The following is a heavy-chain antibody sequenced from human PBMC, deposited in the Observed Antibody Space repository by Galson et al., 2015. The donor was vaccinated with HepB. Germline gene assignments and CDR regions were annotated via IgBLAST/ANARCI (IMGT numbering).Heavy chain of an antibody. CDR1: GFTFSEYT. CDR2: IRSNAYGATT. J-gene: IGHJ5*02. V-gene: IGHV3-49*04. CDR3: TKEVVVAASAAWLDP. Sequence: SLRLSCATSGFTFSEYTMSWVRQAPGKGLEWAAFIRSNAYGATTEYAASVKGRFTISRDESKSIAYLQMNSLKTEDTAVYFCTKEVVVAASAAWLDPWGQGTLVTVPS. D-gene: IGHD2-15*01.